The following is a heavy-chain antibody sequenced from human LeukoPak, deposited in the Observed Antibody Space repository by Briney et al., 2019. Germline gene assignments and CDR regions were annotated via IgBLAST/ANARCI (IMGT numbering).Heavy chain of an antibody. J-gene: IGHJ4*02. V-gene: IGHV3-30-3*01. D-gene: IGHD2-2*01. CDR2: ISYDGSNK. CDR1: GFTFSNHA. Sequence: SGRSPRPSRAAPGFTFSNHAMHRVRQAPGKGLEWGAVISYDGSNKYYADSVKGRFTISRDNSKNTLYLQMNSLRAEDTAVYYCAKDLVAAPAAPSRWGQGTLVTVSS. CDR3: AKDLVAAPAAPSR.